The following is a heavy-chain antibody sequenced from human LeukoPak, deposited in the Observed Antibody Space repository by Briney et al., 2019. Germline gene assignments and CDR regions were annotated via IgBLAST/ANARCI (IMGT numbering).Heavy chain of an antibody. CDR2: IYYSGST. CDR1: GGSISSSSYY. Sequence: PSETLSLTCTVSGGSISSSSYYWGWIRQPPGKGLEWIGSIYYSGSTYYNPSLKSRVTISVDTSKNQFSLKLSSVTAAGTAVYYCARTSTYYDFWSGKLNWFDPWGQGTLVTVSS. CDR3: ARTSTYYDFWSGKLNWFDP. J-gene: IGHJ5*02. V-gene: IGHV4-39*01. D-gene: IGHD3-3*01.